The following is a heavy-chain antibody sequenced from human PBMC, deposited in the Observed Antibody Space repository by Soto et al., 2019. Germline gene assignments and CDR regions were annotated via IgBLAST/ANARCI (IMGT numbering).Heavy chain of an antibody. J-gene: IGHJ4*02. V-gene: IGHV3-30*18. Sequence: QVQLVESGGGVVQPGRSLRLSCAASGFTFSNYGMHWVRQAPGKGLEWVASISYDGSNKYYVDSVKGRFTITRDNPKNTLYLQMNSLRAEETAVYYCAKGLRGWDAADYGGQGTLVTVSS. D-gene: IGHD1-26*01. CDR1: GFTFSNYG. CDR2: ISYDGSNK. CDR3: AKGLRGWDAADY.